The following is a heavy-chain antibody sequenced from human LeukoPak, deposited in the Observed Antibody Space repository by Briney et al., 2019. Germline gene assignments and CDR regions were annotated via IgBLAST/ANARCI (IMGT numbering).Heavy chain of an antibody. CDR1: GFTFSSYG. J-gene: IGHJ4*02. V-gene: IGHV3-30*18. CDR3: AKQPPYDYYDSSGYYSDY. CDR2: IPYDGSNK. D-gene: IGHD3-22*01. Sequence: GGSLRLSCAASGFTFSSYGMHWVRQAPGKGLPWAAVIPYDGSNKYYADSVKGRFTISRDNSKNTLYLQMNSLRAEDTAVYYCAKQPPYDYYDSSGYYSDYWGQGTLVTVSS.